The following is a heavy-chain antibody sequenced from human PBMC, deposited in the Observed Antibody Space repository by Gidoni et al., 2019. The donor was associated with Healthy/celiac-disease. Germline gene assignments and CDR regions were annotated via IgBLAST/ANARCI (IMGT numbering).Heavy chain of an antibody. Sequence: SLVKPGGSLRLSCAASGFTFSDYYMSWIRQAPGKGLEWVSYISSSSSYTNYADSVKGRFTISRDNAKNSLYLQMNSLRAEDTAVYYCARRATVVTSPVDYWGQGTLVTVSS. V-gene: IGHV3-11*06. CDR1: GFTFSDYY. J-gene: IGHJ4*02. D-gene: IGHD4-17*01. CDR2: ISSSSSYT. CDR3: ARRATVVTSPVDY.